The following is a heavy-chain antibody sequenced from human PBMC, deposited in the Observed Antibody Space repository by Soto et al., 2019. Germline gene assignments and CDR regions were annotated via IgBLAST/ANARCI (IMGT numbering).Heavy chain of an antibody. Sequence: QVQLQQWGAGLLKPSETLSLTCAVYGGSFSGYYWSWIRQPPGKGLEWIGEINHSGSTNYNPSLKRRVTISVDTSKNQFSLKLSSVTAADTAVYYCARGGSSWKIRDFDYWGQGTLVTVSS. CDR3: ARGGSSWKIRDFDY. V-gene: IGHV4-34*01. D-gene: IGHD6-13*01. CDR2: INHSGST. J-gene: IGHJ4*02. CDR1: GGSFSGYY.